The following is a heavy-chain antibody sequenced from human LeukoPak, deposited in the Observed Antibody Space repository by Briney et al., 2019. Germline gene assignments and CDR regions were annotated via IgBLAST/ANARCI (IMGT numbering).Heavy chain of an antibody. D-gene: IGHD1-7*01. V-gene: IGHV3-23*01. CDR1: GFTFSSYA. Sequence: GGSLRLSCAASGFTFSSYAMSWVRQAPGKGLEWVSAISGSGGSTYYADSVKGRFTISRDNSKNTLYLQMNSLRAGDTAVYYCTKDGTTEDYYYGMDVWGQGTTVTVSS. CDR3: TKDGTTEDYYYGMDV. J-gene: IGHJ6*02. CDR2: ISGSGGST.